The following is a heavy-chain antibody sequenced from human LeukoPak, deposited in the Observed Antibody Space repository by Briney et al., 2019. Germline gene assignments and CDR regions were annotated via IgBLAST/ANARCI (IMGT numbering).Heavy chain of an antibody. CDR2: ISSSGSTI. D-gene: IGHD6-13*01. CDR1: GFTFSSYE. V-gene: IGHV3-48*03. Sequence: GGSLRLSCAASGFTFSSYEMNWVRQAPGKGLEWVSYISSSGSTIYYADSVKGRFTISRDNAKNSLYLQMNSLRAEDTAVYYCGRDWPQYSSSTEVGWFDPWGQGALVTVSS. J-gene: IGHJ5*02. CDR3: GRDWPQYSSSTEVGWFDP.